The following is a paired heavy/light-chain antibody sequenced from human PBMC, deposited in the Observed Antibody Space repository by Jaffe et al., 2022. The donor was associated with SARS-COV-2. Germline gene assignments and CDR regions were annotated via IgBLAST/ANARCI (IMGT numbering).Light chain of an antibody. CDR3: CSYAGYYTSWV. CDR1: SSDVGGYNY. Sequence: QSALTQPRSVSGSPGQSVTISCTGTSSDVGGYNYVSWYQQHPGKAPKLLIYDVTKRPSGVPDRFSGSKSANTASLTISGLQAEDEANYYCCSYAGYYTSWVFGGGTKLTVL. V-gene: IGLV2-11*01. CDR2: DVT. J-gene: IGLJ3*02.
Heavy chain of an antibody. D-gene: IGHD2-15*01. CDR3: ARSIDWYFDL. Sequence: QVQLVQSGAEVKKPGASVKVSCKASGYTFTTYAINWVRQAPGQGLEWMGWISAYNGDTSYAEKVQGRVTMTADTSTNTAYMEVKSLRSDDTAVYYCARSIDWYFDLWGRGTLVTVSS. J-gene: IGHJ2*01. CDR2: ISAYNGDT. V-gene: IGHV1-18*01. CDR1: GYTFTTYA.